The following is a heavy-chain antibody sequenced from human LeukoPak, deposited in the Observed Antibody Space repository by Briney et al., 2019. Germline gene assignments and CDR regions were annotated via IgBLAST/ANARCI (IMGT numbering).Heavy chain of an antibody. CDR1: GGSISSYY. CDR2: IYTSGST. V-gene: IGHV4-4*07. Sequence: SETLSLTCTVSGGSISSYYWSWIRQPAGKGLEWIGRIYTSGSTNYNPSLKSRVTMSVDTSKNQFSLKLSSVTAADTAVYYCARDNVVATAIPFDYWGQGTLATVSS. D-gene: IGHD2-21*02. J-gene: IGHJ4*02. CDR3: ARDNVVATAIPFDY.